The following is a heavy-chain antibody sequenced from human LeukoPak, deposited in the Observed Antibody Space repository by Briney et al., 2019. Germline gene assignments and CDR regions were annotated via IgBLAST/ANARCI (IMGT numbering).Heavy chain of an antibody. J-gene: IGHJ5*02. CDR2: TDPSDSYT. CDR1: GYRFTSYW. D-gene: IGHD2-2*01. CDR3: ARHIQYCSSTSCYGDWFDP. Sequence: GESLKISCKGSGYRFTSYWISWVRQMPGKGLEWMGRTDPSDSYTNYSPSFQGHVTISADKSISTAYLQWSSLKASDTAMYYCARHIQYCSSTSCYGDWFDPWGQGTLVTVSS. V-gene: IGHV5-10-1*01.